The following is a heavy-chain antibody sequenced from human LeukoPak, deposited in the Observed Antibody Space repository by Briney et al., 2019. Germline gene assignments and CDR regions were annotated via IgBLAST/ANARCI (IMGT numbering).Heavy chain of an antibody. CDR1: GFTFSAYG. CDR2: IRSRDRTI. Sequence: PGGSLRLSCAASGFTFSAYGMTWVRQAPGKGLEWVSYIRSRDRTIYYADSVKGRFTISTDNAENSLYLRMNSLRTEDTAVYYCARDHRWGFDYWGRGTLVTVSS. D-gene: IGHD7-27*01. V-gene: IGHV3-48*01. J-gene: IGHJ4*02. CDR3: ARDHRWGFDY.